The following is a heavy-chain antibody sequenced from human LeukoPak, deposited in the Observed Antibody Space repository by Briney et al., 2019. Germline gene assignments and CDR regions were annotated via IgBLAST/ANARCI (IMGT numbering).Heavy chain of an antibody. V-gene: IGHV4-59*01. D-gene: IGHD6-19*01. J-gene: IGHJ4*02. Sequence: PSETLSLTCTVSGGSISSYYWSWIRQPPGKGLEWIGYISYSGSTNYNPSLKSRVSISVDTSKNQFSLKLRPVTAADTAVYYCARGRGQWQPPNEFDYWGQGTLVTGSS. CDR2: ISYSGST. CDR3: ARGRGQWQPPNEFDY. CDR1: GGSISSYY.